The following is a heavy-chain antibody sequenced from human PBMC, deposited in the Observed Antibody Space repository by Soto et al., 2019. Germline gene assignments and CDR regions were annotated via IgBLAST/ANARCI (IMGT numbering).Heavy chain of an antibody. CDR2: INPNSGVT. J-gene: IGHJ4*02. CDR3: ARGVSGWSPFDL. CDR1: GYTFTDYY. D-gene: IGHD6-19*01. V-gene: IGHV1-2*04. Sequence: GASVKVSCKASGYTFTDYYVHWVRQAPGQGLEWMGWINPNSGVTNYAQKFQGWVTLTRGTSVSTAYMELNRLKSDDTAVFFCARGVSGWSPFDLWGQGTLVTVSS.